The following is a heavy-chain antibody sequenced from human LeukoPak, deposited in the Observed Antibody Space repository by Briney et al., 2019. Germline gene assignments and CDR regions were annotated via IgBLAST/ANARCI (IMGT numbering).Heavy chain of an antibody. CDR2: IRYDGTNK. V-gene: IGHV3-30*02. D-gene: IGHD1-7*01. CDR1: GYTFSTYG. Sequence: PGGSLRLSCAASGYTFSTYGMHWVRQAPGKGLEWVAFIRYDGTNKYYADSVKGRFTISRDNSKNTLYLQMNNLRAEDTAVYYCAKGNGTNDYYYMDVWGKGTMVTVSS. J-gene: IGHJ6*03. CDR3: AKGNGTNDYYYMDV.